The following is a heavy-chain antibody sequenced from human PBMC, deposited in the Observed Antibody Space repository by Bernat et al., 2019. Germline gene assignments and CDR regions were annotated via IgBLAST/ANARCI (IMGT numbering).Heavy chain of an antibody. Sequence: LRGQGSGPGLVKPSETLSLTCTVSGGSISSSSYYWGWIRQPPGKGLEWIGSIYYSGSTYYNPSLKSRVTISVDTSKNQFSLKLSSVTAADTAVYYCARRDERGVFDYWGQGTLVTVSS. CDR2: IYYSGST. CDR1: GGSISSSSYY. CDR3: ARRDERGVFDY. J-gene: IGHJ4*02. D-gene: IGHD3-16*01. V-gene: IGHV4-39*01.